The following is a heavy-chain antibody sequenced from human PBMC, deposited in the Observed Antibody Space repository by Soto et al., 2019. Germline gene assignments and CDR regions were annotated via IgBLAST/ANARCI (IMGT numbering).Heavy chain of an antibody. CDR1: GFPFSDYY. V-gene: IGHV3-11*05. Sequence: QVQLVESGGGLVKPGGSLRLSCEASGFPFSDYYMSWIRQAPGKGLQWVSYTSGSSSYTNYADSVKGRFTISRDNAKNSLYLQMNSLRAEDTAVYYCARERDGMDVWGQGTTVTVSS. J-gene: IGHJ6*02. CDR2: TSGSSSYT. CDR3: ARERDGMDV.